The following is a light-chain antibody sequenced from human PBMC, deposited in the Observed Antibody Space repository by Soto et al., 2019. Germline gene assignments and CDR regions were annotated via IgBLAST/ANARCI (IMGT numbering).Light chain of an antibody. V-gene: IGLV2-14*01. CDR1: SSDVGGYNY. CDR2: DVS. CDR3: SSYTSSSTLV. Sequence: QSALTQPASVSGSPGQSITISCTGTSSDVGGYNYVSWYQQQPGKVPKLMIYDVSNRPSGVSNRFSGSKSGNTASLTSSGLQAEDEADYYCSSYTSSSTLVFGTGTKLTVL. J-gene: IGLJ1*01.